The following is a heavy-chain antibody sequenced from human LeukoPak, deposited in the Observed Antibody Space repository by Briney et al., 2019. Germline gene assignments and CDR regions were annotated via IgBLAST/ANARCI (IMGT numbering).Heavy chain of an antibody. D-gene: IGHD2-2*01. J-gene: IGHJ5*02. CDR1: GGSISSYY. CDR2: IYTSGST. CDR3: AREGYCSSTSLSFLSPVCFDP. V-gene: IGHV4-4*07. Sequence: SETLSLTCTVSGGSISSYYWSWIRQPAGKGLEWIGRIYTSGSTNYNPSLKSRVTISVDTSKNQFSLKLSSVTAADTAVYYCAREGYCSSTSLSFLSPVCFDPWGQGTLVTVSS.